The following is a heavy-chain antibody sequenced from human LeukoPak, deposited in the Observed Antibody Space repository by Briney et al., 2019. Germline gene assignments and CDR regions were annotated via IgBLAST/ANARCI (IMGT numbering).Heavy chain of an antibody. CDR3: ASGGRVDTAPFDY. D-gene: IGHD5-18*01. J-gene: IGHJ4*02. CDR2: IYTSGST. CDR1: GGSISSGSYY. V-gene: IGHV4-61*02. Sequence: KPSETLSLTCTVSGGSISSGSYYWSWIRQPAGKGLEWIGRIYTSGSTNYNPSLKSRVTISVDTSKNQFSLKLSSVTAADTAVYYCASGGRVDTAPFDYWGQGTLVNVSS.